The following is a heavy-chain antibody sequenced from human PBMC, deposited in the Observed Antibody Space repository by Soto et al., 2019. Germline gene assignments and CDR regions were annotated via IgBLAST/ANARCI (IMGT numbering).Heavy chain of an antibody. CDR2: IIPIFGTA. CDR1: GGTFSSYA. CDR3: ARANTIFGVVSWFDP. D-gene: IGHD3-3*01. Sequence: SVKVSCKASGGTFSSYAISWVRQAPGQGLEWMGGIIPIFGTANYAQKFQGRVTITADKSTSTAYMELSSLRSEDTAVYYCARANTIFGVVSWFDPWGQGTLVTVSS. V-gene: IGHV1-69*06. J-gene: IGHJ5*02.